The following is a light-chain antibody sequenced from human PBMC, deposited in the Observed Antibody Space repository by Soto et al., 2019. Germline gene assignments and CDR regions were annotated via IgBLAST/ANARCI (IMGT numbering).Light chain of an antibody. Sequence: QSALTQPRSVSGSPGQSVTISCTGTNSDVGGYNFVSWYQQLPGKAPKLMISAVSQRPSGVPDRFSGSKSGNTPSLTISGLQADDEADYFCCSYTASDIWVFGGGTKVTVL. CDR2: AVS. CDR3: CSYTASDIWV. V-gene: IGLV2-11*01. J-gene: IGLJ3*02. CDR1: NSDVGGYNF.